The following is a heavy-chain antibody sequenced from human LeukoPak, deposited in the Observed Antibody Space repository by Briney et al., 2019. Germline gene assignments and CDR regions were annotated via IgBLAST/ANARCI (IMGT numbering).Heavy chain of an antibody. Sequence: GASVMVSCKASGYTFTSYYMHWVRQAPGQGLEWMGIINPSGGSTSYAQKFQGRVTMTRVMSTSTVYMELSSLRSEDTAVYYCARDQGYPYSSGPFDYWGQGTLVTVSS. D-gene: IGHD6-19*01. J-gene: IGHJ4*02. CDR2: INPSGGST. CDR1: GYTFTSYY. V-gene: IGHV1-46*01. CDR3: ARDQGYPYSSGPFDY.